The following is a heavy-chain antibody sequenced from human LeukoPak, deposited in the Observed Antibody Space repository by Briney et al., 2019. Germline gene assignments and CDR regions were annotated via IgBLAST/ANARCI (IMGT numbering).Heavy chain of an antibody. CDR2: IESGGRT. D-gene: IGHD5-18*01. CDR1: GFTVSSTY. Sequence: PGGSLRLSCAASGFTVSSTYMSWVRQAPGKGLEWVSVIESGGRTYYADSVKGRFTISRDSSKNTLYLQMNSLRAEGTAFYSCARENGHIYGYAFLDQWGQGTLVTVSS. J-gene: IGHJ4*02. V-gene: IGHV3-53*01. CDR3: ARENGHIYGYAFLDQ.